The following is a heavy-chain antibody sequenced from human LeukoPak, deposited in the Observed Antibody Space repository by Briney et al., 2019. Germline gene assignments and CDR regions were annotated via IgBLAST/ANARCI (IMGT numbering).Heavy chain of an antibody. CDR2: ISAYNGNT. Sequence: RASVKVSCKASGGTFSSYAISWVRQAPGQGLEWMGWISAYNGNTNYAQKLQGRVTMTTDTSTSTAYMELRSLRSDDTAVYYCARDPGSRRYFDLWGRGTLVTVSS. J-gene: IGHJ2*01. CDR1: GGTFSSYA. V-gene: IGHV1-18*01. CDR3: ARDPGSRRYFDL. D-gene: IGHD1-26*01.